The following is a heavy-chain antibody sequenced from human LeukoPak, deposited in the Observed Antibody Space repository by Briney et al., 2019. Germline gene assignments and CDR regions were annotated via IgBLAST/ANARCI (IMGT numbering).Heavy chain of an antibody. CDR3: ARESAIAAALDY. CDR2: INPNSGGT. CDR1: GYTFTGYY. D-gene: IGHD6-13*01. Sequence: ASVKVSCKASGYTFTGYYMHWVRQGPGQGLEWMGWINPNSGGTNYAQKFQGRVTMTRDTSISTAYMELSRLRSDDTAVYYCARESAIAAALDYWGQGTLVTVSS. J-gene: IGHJ4*02. V-gene: IGHV1-2*02.